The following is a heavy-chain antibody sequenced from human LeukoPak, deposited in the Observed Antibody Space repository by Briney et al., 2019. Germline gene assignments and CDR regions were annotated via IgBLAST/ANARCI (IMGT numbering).Heavy chain of an antibody. V-gene: IGHV4-59*01. CDR2: IYYSGST. J-gene: IGHJ4*02. D-gene: IGHD4-17*01. CDR1: GGSISSYY. CDR3: ARVRDGDYGFDY. Sequence: SETLSLTCTVSGGSISSYYWSWIRQPPGKGLEWIGYIYYSGSTNYNPSLKSRVTISVDTSKNRFSLKLSSVTAADTAVYYCARVRDGDYGFDYWGQGTPVTVSS.